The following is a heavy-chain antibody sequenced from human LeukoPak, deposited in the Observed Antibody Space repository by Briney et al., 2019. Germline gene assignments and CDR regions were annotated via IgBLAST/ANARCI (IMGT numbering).Heavy chain of an antibody. Sequence: SETLSLTCAVYGRSFSGYYWNWIRQPPGKGLEWIGEINDSGSTNYNPFLKSRVSISVDTSKKQFSLKVNSVTAADTAVYYCARGVYGDYFTKTGYFDYWGQGTQVIVSS. D-gene: IGHD4-17*01. V-gene: IGHV4-34*01. J-gene: IGHJ4*02. CDR3: ARGVYGDYFTKTGYFDY. CDR2: INDSGST. CDR1: GRSFSGYY.